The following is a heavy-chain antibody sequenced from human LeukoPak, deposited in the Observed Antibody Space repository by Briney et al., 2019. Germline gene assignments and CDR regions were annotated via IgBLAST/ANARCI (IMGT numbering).Heavy chain of an antibody. CDR1: GRSFSGYY. D-gene: IGHD3-22*01. V-gene: IGHV4-34*01. J-gene: IGHJ4*02. CDR3: ARGSRINYYDSSGYQYYFDY. CDR2: INHSGST. Sequence: SETLSLTCAVYGRSFSGYYWSWIRQPPGKGLEWIGEINHSGSTNYNPSLKSRVTISVDTSKNQFSLKLSSVTAADTAVYYCARGSRINYYDSSGYQYYFDYWGQGTLVTVSS.